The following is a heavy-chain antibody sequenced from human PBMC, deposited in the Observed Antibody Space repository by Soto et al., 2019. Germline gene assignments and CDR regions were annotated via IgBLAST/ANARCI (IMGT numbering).Heavy chain of an antibody. CDR2: ISGSGGST. CDR1: GFTFSSYA. Sequence: EVQLLESGGGLVQPGGSLRLSCAASGFTFSSYAISWVRQAPGKGLEWVSGISGSGGSTYYADSVKGRFTISRDNSKNTLYLQMNSLRAEDTAVYYCARGRVAATPFDYWGQGTLVTVSS. D-gene: IGHD2-15*01. CDR3: ARGRVAATPFDY. J-gene: IGHJ4*02. V-gene: IGHV3-23*01.